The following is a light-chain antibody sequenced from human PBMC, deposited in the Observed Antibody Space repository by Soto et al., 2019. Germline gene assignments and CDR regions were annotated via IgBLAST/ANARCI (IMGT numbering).Light chain of an antibody. CDR1: STNIGRNP. V-gene: IGLV1-47*02. CDR2: GND. CDR3: AAWDDSLSGVV. J-gene: IGLJ2*01. Sequence: QSVLTQPPSASGTPGHRVTISCSGTSTNIGRNPVYWYQQLPGTAPKLLIYGNDQRPSGVPDRFSGSKSGASASLAISGLRSEDEADYYCAAWDDSLSGVVFGGETK.